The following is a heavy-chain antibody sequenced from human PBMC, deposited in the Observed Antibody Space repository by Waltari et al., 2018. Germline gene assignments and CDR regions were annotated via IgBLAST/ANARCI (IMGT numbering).Heavy chain of an antibody. CDR3: ARYGSSGYVWGSYRPT. D-gene: IGHD3-16*02. Sequence: EVQLVESGGGLIQPGGSLRLSCAASGFTVSSNYLSWVRQAPGKGLEWVSVIYSGGSTYYADSVKGRFTISRDNSKNTLYLQMNSLRAEDTAVYYCARYGSSGYVWGSYRPTWGQGTLVTVSS. CDR1: GFTVSSNY. V-gene: IGHV3-53*01. CDR2: IYSGGST. J-gene: IGHJ5*02.